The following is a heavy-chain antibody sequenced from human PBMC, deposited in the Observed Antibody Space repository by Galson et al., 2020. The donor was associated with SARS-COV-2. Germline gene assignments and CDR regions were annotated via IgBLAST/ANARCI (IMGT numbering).Heavy chain of an antibody. D-gene: IGHD3-3*01. CDR2: IYHSGST. J-gene: IGHJ6*03. CDR3: ARDRGGKDYDFWSGYYLGALYYYYYYMDV. CDR1: GYSISSGYY. V-gene: IGHV4-38-2*02. Sequence: SETLSLTCTVSGYSISSGYYWGWIRQPPGKGLEWIGSIYHSGSTYYNPSLKSRVTISVDTSKNQFSLKLSSVTAADTAVYYCARDRGGKDYDFWSGYYLGALYYYYYYMDVWGKGTTVTVS.